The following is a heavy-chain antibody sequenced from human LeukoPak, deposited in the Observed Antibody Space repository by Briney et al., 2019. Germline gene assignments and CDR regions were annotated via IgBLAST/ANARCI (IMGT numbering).Heavy chain of an antibody. V-gene: IGHV1-46*01. D-gene: IGHD3-22*01. CDR1: GYTFTSYY. J-gene: IGHJ5*02. Sequence: ASVKVSCKASGYTFTSYYMHWVRQAPGQGLERMGIINPSGGSTSYAQKFQSRVTMTRDTSTSTVYMELSSLRSEDTAVYYCARDRVGVHDSSGYWFDPWGQGTLVTVSS. CDR3: ARDRVGVHDSSGYWFDP. CDR2: INPSGGST.